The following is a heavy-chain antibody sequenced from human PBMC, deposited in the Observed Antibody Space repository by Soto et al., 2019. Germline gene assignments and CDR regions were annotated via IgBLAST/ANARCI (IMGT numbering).Heavy chain of an antibody. CDR3: ARGRLTTVVARRPEY. Sequence: QVQLVQSGAEVKKPGASVKVSCKASGYTFTNYDINWVRQATGQGLEWMGWMNPNSGDTGYAQKFQGRVTMTRNTSITTAYMELSSLRSEDTDVYYCARGRLTTVVARRPEYWGPGTVVTVSS. J-gene: IGHJ4*02. CDR1: GYTFTNYD. D-gene: IGHD4-17*01. CDR2: MNPNSGDT. V-gene: IGHV1-8*01.